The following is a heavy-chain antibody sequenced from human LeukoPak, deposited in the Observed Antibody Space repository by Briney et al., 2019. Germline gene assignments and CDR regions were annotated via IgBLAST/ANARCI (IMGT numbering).Heavy chain of an antibody. CDR3: AREAVGYYYGS. CDR2: INNDGSTT. V-gene: IGHV3-74*01. D-gene: IGHD3-10*01. J-gene: IGHJ5*02. Sequence: PGGSLRLSCAASGFTFTTYWMHWVRQTPGKGLVWVSRINNDGSTTNYADSVKGRFTISRDNAKSTLYLQMNSLRAEDTAVYYCAREAVGYYYGSWGQGTLVTVSS. CDR1: GFTFTTYW.